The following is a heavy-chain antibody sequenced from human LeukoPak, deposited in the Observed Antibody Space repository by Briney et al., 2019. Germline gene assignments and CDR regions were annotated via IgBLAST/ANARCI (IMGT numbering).Heavy chain of an antibody. V-gene: IGHV4-59*01. J-gene: IGHJ6*03. D-gene: IGHD6-13*01. CDR3: ARQAMSSSWEKCYYYYMDV. CDR1: GGSISSYY. CDR2: IYYSGST. Sequence: SETLSLTCTVSGGSISSYYWSWIRQPPGKGLEWIGYIYYSGSTNYNPSLKSRVTISVDTSKNQFSLKLSSVTAADTAVYYCARQAMSSSWEKCYYYYMDVWGKGTTVTVSS.